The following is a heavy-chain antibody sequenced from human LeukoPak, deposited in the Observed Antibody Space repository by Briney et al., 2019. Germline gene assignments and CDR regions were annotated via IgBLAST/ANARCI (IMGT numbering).Heavy chain of an antibody. J-gene: IGHJ3*02. CDR1: GFTFSDYY. CDR3: ATNYDILTGPPKDDAFDI. CDR2: TSSSSSYT. D-gene: IGHD3-9*01. V-gene: IGHV3-11*03. Sequence: GGSLRLSCAASGFTFSDYYMSWIRQAPGKGLEWVSYTSSSSSYTNYADSVKGRFTISRDNAKNSLYLQMNSLRAEDTAVYYCATNYDILTGPPKDDAFDIWGQGTMVTVSS.